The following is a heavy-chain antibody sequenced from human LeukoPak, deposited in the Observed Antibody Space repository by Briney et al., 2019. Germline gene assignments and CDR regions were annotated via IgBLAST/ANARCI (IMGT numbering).Heavy chain of an antibody. CDR3: ARDPSSGWYLKGWLDP. V-gene: IGHV3-21*01. CDR1: GFTFSTYA. Sequence: GGSLRLSCAASGFTFSTYAMSWVRQAPGKGLEWVSSISSSSNYIYYADSVKGRFTISRDNAKNSLYLQMNSLRAEDTAVYYCARDPSSGWYLKGWLDPWGQGTLVTVSS. J-gene: IGHJ5*02. CDR2: ISSSSNYI. D-gene: IGHD6-19*01.